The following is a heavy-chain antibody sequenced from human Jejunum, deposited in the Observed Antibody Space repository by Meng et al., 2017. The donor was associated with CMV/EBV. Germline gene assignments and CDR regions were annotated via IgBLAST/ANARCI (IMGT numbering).Heavy chain of an antibody. J-gene: IGHJ4*02. CDR2: ISISGYR. CDR3: ARVLKGGTYFDN. V-gene: IGHV3-21*01. Sequence: ASGFSFSNYMMNWVRQAPGKGLEWVSSISISGYRYYADSVKGRFTISRDDAESSLFLQMNSLGAEDTAVYYCARVLKGGTYFDNWGQGTQVTVSS. CDR1: GFSFSNYM. D-gene: IGHD1-26*01.